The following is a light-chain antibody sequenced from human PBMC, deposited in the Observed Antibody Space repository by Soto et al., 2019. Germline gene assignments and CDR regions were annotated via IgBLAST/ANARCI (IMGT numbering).Light chain of an antibody. J-gene: IGLJ1*01. Sequence: QSALTQPPSASGSPGQSVTISCTGTSSDVGGYNYVSWYQQHPGKAPKLMIYGVTKRPSGVPDRFSGSKSGNTASLTVSGLQAEDEAYYYCSSCGGSNNYVFGTGTKVTVL. CDR3: SSCGGSNNYV. CDR1: SSDVGGYNY. V-gene: IGLV2-8*01. CDR2: GVT.